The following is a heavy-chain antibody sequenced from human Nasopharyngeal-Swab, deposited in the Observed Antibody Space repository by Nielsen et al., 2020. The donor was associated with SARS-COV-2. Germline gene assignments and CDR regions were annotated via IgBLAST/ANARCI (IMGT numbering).Heavy chain of an antibody. CDR1: GFTFSSYW. D-gene: IGHD3-10*01. CDR2: IKEDGSEK. CDR3: EREEKRGEE. J-gene: IGHJ4*02. Sequence: GESLKISCAASGFTFSSYWMSWVRQAPGKGLEWVAYIKEDGSEKYFVDSVKGRFTISRDNAKNSLYLQMNSLRAEDTAGEEGEREEKRGEEGGQGKIGTVSS. V-gene: IGHV3-7*05.